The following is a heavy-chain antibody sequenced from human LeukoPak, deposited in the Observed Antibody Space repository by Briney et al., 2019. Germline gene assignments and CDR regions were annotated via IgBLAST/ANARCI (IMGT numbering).Heavy chain of an antibody. D-gene: IGHD6-19*01. CDR1: GYTLTSYD. Sequence: ASVKVSCKPSGYTLTSYDINWVRQATGQGLEWMGWINPNSGGTNYAQKFQDRVTMTRDTSSSTGYMELSRLRSDDTAVYYCYSGWAEGSYGGQGTLVTVS. CDR3: YSGWAEGSY. CDR2: INPNSGGT. J-gene: IGHJ4*02. V-gene: IGHV1-2*02.